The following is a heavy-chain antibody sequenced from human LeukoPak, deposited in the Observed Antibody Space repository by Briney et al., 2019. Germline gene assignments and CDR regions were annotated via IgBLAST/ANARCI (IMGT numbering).Heavy chain of an antibody. Sequence: SGGSLRLSCAASGFTFSSYAMSWVRQAPGKGLEWVSAISGSGGSTYYADSVKGRFTISRDNSKNTLYLQMNSLRAEDTAVYYYAKDGNYGGIPGGWFAHWGQGTLVTVSS. V-gene: IGHV3-23*01. J-gene: IGHJ5*02. D-gene: IGHD4-23*01. CDR1: GFTFSSYA. CDR2: ISGSGGST. CDR3: AKDGNYGGIPGGWFAH.